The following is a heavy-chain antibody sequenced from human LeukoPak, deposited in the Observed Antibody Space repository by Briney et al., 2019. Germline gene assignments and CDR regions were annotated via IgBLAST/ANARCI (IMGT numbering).Heavy chain of an antibody. CDR2: ISGGGETN. Sequence: VGSLRLSCAASGFTFNNYAMNWVRQAPGEGRECVSGISGGGETNYYADSAKGRFTISRDNSQNTLYLQMNSLRAEDTAVYYCARDYADYVGYFFFDYWGQGALVTVSS. J-gene: IGHJ4*02. V-gene: IGHV3-23*01. D-gene: IGHD4-17*01. CDR3: ARDYADYVGYFFFDY. CDR1: GFTFNNYA.